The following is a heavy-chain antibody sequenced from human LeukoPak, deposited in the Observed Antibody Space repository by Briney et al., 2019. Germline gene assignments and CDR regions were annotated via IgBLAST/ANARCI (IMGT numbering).Heavy chain of an antibody. D-gene: IGHD1-20*01. CDR3: STLTSRGLSDS. V-gene: IGHV3-15*07. Sequence: GSLRLSCAASGFTFTNAWMNWVRQAPGKGLEWVGRIKSKADGETIDYAAPVKGRFTFSRDDSKNMLYLQMISLKSEDTAVYYCSTLTSRGLSDSWGQGTLVTVSS. CDR1: GFTFTNAW. CDR2: IKSKADGETI. J-gene: IGHJ4*02.